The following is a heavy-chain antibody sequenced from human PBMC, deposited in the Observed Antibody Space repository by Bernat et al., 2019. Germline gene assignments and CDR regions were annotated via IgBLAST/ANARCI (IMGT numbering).Heavy chain of an antibody. CDR1: GGTFSSYA. D-gene: IGHD6-6*01. J-gene: IGHJ5*02. CDR2: INPNSGGT. V-gene: IGHV1-2*02. CDR3: ARDRFLDSSSWFDP. Sequence: QVQLVQSGAEVKKPGSSVKVSCKASGGTFSSYAISWVRQAPGQGLEWMGWINPNSGGTNYAQKFQGRLTMTRDTSISTAYMELSRLRSDDTAVYYCARDRFLDSSSWFDPWGQGTLVTVSS.